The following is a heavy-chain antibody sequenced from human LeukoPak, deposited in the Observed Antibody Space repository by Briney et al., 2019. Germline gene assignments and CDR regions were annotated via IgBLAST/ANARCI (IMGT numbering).Heavy chain of an antibody. CDR2: INHSGST. V-gene: IGHV4-34*01. CDR3: ARTEVYCGGDRYSAIDY. D-gene: IGHD2-21*02. Sequence: SETLSLTCAVYGGSFSGYYWSWIRQPPGKGLEWIGEINHSGSTNYNPSLKSRVTLSVDTSKNQFSLKLSSVTAADTAVYYCARTEVYCGGDRYSAIDYWGQGTLVTVSS. CDR1: GGSFSGYY. J-gene: IGHJ4*02.